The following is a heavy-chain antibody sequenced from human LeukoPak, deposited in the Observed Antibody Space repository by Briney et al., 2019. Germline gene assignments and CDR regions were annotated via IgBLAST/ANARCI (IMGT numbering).Heavy chain of an antibody. CDR1: GFTFSSYG. D-gene: IGHD2-15*01. CDR2: IWYDGSNK. V-gene: IGHV3-33*01. CDR3: ASLGYCSGGSCFDY. J-gene: IGHJ4*02. Sequence: PGGSLRLSCAASGFTFSSYGMHWVRLAPGKGLEWVAIIWYDGSNKYYADSVKGRFTIPRDNSKNTLYLQMNSLRAEDTAVYYCASLGYCSGGSCFDYWGQGTLVTVSS.